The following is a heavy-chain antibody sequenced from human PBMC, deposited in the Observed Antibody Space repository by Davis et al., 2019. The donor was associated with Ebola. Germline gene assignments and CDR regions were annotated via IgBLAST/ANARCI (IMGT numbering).Heavy chain of an antibody. CDR3: VRDFWSDDPGY. Sequence: ASVKVSCKASGYTFTSHGISWVRQAPGQGLEWMGWISAYNGNTNYAQKLQGRVTMTTDTSTSTAYMELRSLRSDDTAMYYCVRDFWSDDPGYWGQGTLVTVSS. CDR1: GYTFTSHG. V-gene: IGHV1-18*01. CDR2: ISAYNGNT. J-gene: IGHJ4*02. D-gene: IGHD3-3*01.